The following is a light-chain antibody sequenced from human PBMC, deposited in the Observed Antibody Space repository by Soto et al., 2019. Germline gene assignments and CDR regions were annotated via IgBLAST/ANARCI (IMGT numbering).Light chain of an antibody. Sequence: ESVLTQSPGTLSLSPGERATLSCRASQSVSSNYLAWYQQKPGQAPRLLIYGASTRATGIPARFSGSGSATEFTVTINTLQSEDFAVSYCQQYSSSRTFGQATK. J-gene: IGKJ1*01. CDR1: QSVSSNY. CDR3: QQYSSSRT. CDR2: GAS. V-gene: IGKV3-20*01.